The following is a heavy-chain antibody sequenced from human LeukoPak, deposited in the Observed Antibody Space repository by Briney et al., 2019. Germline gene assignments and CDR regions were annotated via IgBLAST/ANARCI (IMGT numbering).Heavy chain of an antibody. J-gene: IGHJ6*03. V-gene: IGHV1-8*03. Sequence: ASVKVSCKASGYTFTGYYMHWVRQAPGQGLEWMGWINPNSGNTGYAQKFQGRVTITRDTSISTAYMELSSLRSEDTAVYYCARGRRGGSRPWWLPLYYYYYTDVWAKGPRSPSP. CDR1: GYTFTGYY. CDR3: ARGRRGGSRPWWLPLYYYYYTDV. D-gene: IGHD2-15*01. CDR2: INPNSGNT.